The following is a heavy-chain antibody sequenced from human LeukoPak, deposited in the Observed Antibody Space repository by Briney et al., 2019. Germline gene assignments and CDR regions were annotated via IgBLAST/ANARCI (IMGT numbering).Heavy chain of an antibody. J-gene: IGHJ4*02. Sequence: GGSLSLSRAASVFSFSTSWMSWVRQAPGKGLEWVDNIKEDRSEKNYVDAVKGQFTISRDNAKNSLYLQQNSLRGEDTVVYYCARGRRLQDYWGQGTLVSVSS. CDR1: VFSFSTSW. CDR2: IKEDRSEK. V-gene: IGHV3-7*05. CDR3: ARGRRLQDY.